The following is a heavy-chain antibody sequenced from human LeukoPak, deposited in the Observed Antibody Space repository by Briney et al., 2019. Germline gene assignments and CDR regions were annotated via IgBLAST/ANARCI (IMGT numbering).Heavy chain of an antibody. J-gene: IGHJ1*01. Sequence: PGGSLRLSCAASGFTFNTSEMNWVRQAPGKGLEWVSYISSSGNTIYYADSLKGRFTISRDNVKNSLYLHMNSLRAEDTAVYYCARGTALHSATYSWGQGTLVTVSS. D-gene: IGHD1-26*01. V-gene: IGHV3-48*03. CDR1: GFTFNTSE. CDR2: ISSSGNTI. CDR3: ARGTALHSATYS.